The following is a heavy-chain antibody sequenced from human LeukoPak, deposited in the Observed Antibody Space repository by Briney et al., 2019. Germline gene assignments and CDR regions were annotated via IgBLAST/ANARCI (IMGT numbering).Heavy chain of an antibody. Sequence: SETLSLTCTVSGGSISSYYWSWIRQPPGKGLEWIGYIYYSGSTNYNPSLKSRVTISVDTSKNQFSLKLSSVTAADTAVYYCARDFRSDYGDYVGLYYWGQGTLVTVTS. V-gene: IGHV4-59*01. D-gene: IGHD4-17*01. CDR3: ARDFRSDYGDYVGLYY. J-gene: IGHJ4*02. CDR2: IYYSGST. CDR1: GGSISSYY.